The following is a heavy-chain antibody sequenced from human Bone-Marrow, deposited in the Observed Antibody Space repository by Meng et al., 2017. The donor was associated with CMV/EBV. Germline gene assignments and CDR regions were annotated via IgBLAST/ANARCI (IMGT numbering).Heavy chain of an antibody. CDR1: GYSISSGYY. Sequence: GSLRLSCTVSGYSISSGYYWGWIRQPPGKGLEWIGSIYHSGSTYYNPSLKSRVTISVDTSKNQFSLKLSSVTAADTAVYYCAREIGLTGTFDYWGQGTLVTSPQ. CDR2: IYHSGST. V-gene: IGHV4-38-2*02. J-gene: IGHJ4*02. CDR3: AREIGLTGTFDY. D-gene: IGHD1-20*01.